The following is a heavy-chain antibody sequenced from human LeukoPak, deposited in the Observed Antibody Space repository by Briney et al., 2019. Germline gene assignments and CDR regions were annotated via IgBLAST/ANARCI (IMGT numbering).Heavy chain of an antibody. CDR1: GFTFSSYA. CDR2: ISGSGGST. J-gene: IGHJ4*02. D-gene: IGHD3-22*01. Sequence: GGSLRLSCAASGFTFSSYAMSWVRQAPGKGLEWVSAISGSGGSTYYADSVKGRFTISRDNSKNTLYLQMNSLRAEDTAVYYCARDYYDSSGYYQNPGYFDYWGQGTLVTVSS. V-gene: IGHV3-23*01. CDR3: ARDYYDSSGYYQNPGYFDY.